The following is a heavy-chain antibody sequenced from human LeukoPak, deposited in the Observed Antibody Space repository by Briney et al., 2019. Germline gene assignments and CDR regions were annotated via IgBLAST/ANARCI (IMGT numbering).Heavy chain of an antibody. CDR1: GDSVSSNSAA. CDR3: ARGYDSSGYWTSFDY. V-gene: IGHV6-1*01. CDR2: TYYRSKWYN. J-gene: IGHJ4*02. D-gene: IGHD3-22*01. Sequence: SQTLSLTCAISGDSVSSNSAAWNWIRQPPSRGLEWLGRTYYRSKWYNDYAVSVKSRITINPDTSKNQFSLQLNSVTPEDTAVYYCARGYDSSGYWTSFDYWGQGTLVTVSS.